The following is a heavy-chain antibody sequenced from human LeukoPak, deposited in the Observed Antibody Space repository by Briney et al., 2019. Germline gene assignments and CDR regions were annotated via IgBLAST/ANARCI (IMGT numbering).Heavy chain of an antibody. J-gene: IGHJ3*02. V-gene: IGHV4-34*01. CDR3: ARAPCGGDCYSGAFDI. Sequence: SETLSLTCAVYGGSFSGYYWSWIRQPPGKGLEWIGEINHSGSTNYDPSLKSRVTISVDTSKNQFSLKLSSVTAADTAVYYCARAPCGGDCYSGAFDIWGQGTMVTVSS. CDR2: INHSGST. D-gene: IGHD2-21*02. CDR1: GGSFSGYY.